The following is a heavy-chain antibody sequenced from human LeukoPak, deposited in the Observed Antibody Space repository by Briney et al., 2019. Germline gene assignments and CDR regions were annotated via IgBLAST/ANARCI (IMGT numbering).Heavy chain of an antibody. J-gene: IGHJ1*01. V-gene: IGHV1-46*01. CDR3: ASSRARKGNSNPVRGEYFQH. CDR2: INPSGGST. CDR1: GYTFTSYY. Sequence: ASVKVSCKASGYTFTSYYMHWVRQAPGQGLEWMGIINPSGGSTSYAQKFQGRVTMTRDTSTSTVYMELSSLRSEDTAVYYCASSRARKGNSNPVRGEYFQHWGQGTLVTVSS. D-gene: IGHD6-13*01.